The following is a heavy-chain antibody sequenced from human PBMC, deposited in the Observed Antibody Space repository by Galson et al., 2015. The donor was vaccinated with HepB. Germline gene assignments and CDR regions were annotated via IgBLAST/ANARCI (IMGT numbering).Heavy chain of an antibody. CDR3: ARETSGYAADY. J-gene: IGHJ4*02. CDR2: ISYDGSNK. Sequence: SLRLSCAASGFTFSSYAMHWVRQAPGKGLEWVAVISYDGSNKYYADSVKGRFTISRDNSKNTLYLQMNSLRAEDTAVYYCARETSGYAADYWGQGTLVTVSS. V-gene: IGHV3-30-3*01. CDR1: GFTFSSYA. D-gene: IGHD5-12*01.